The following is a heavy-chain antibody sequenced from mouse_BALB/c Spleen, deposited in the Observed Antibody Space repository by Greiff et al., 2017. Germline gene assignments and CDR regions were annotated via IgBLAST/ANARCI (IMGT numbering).Heavy chain of an antibody. J-gene: IGHJ2*01. Sequence: EVKLMESGGGLVQPGGSLRLSCATSGFTFTDYYMSWVRQPPGKALEWLGFIRNKANGYTTEYSASVKGRFTISRDNSQSILYLQMNTLRAEDSATYYCARDRAGTGGYFDYWGQGTTLTVSS. CDR2: IRNKANGYTT. D-gene: IGHD4-1*01. CDR1: GFTFTDYY. CDR3: ARDRAGTGGYFDY. V-gene: IGHV7-3*02.